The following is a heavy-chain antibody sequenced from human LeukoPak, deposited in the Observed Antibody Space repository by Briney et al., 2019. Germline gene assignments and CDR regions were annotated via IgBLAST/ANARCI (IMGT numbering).Heavy chain of an antibody. D-gene: IGHD1-1*01. J-gene: IGHJ5*02. V-gene: IGHV4-59*12. CDR1: GGSISSYF. CDR3: ARGAYNWNEGNWFDP. CDR2: ISYSGST. Sequence: SETLSLTCTVSGGSISSYFCSWIRQPPGKGLEWIAYISYSGSTNYNPSLKSRVTISVDKSKNQFSLKLSSVTAADTAVYYCARGAYNWNEGNWFDPWGQGTLVTVSS.